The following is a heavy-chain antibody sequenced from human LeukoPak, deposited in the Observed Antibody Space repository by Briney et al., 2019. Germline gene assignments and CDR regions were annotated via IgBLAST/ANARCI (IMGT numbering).Heavy chain of an antibody. CDR2: INHSGST. J-gene: IGHJ6*03. Sequence: SETLSLTCAVYGGSFSGYYWSWIRQPPGKGLEWIGEINHSGSTNYNPSLKSRVTISVDTSKNQFSLKLSSVTAADTAVYYCARGGRDIVVVVAASPYYYYYMDVWGKGTTVTVSS. V-gene: IGHV4-34*01. D-gene: IGHD2-15*01. CDR1: GGSFSGYY. CDR3: ARGGRDIVVVVAASPYYYYYMDV.